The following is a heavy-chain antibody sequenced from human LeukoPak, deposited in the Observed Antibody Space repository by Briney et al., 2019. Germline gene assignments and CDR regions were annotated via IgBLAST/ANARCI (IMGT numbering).Heavy chain of an antibody. D-gene: IGHD3-3*01. Sequence: SETLSLTCTMSGGSIRSYYWSWIRQPPGKGLEWIGYIYYSGSTNYNPSLKSRVTISVDTSKNQFSLKLSSVTAADTAVYYCARATKGSDFWSGYYFDSWGQGTLVTVSS. CDR1: GGSIRSYY. V-gene: IGHV4-59*01. CDR3: ARATKGSDFWSGYYFDS. CDR2: IYYSGST. J-gene: IGHJ4*02.